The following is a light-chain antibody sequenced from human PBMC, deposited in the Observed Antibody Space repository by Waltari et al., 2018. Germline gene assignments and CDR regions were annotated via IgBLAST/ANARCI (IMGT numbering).Light chain of an antibody. Sequence: EILLTQSQATLPLSPGERATLPCRASQIVSSKLAWYQQKPGQAPRLLMYDASNRATGIPARFSGSGSGTDFTLTISSLEPEDFAVYYCHQRNNWPFTFGQGTKLEIK. J-gene: IGKJ2*01. V-gene: IGKV3-11*01. CDR3: HQRNNWPFT. CDR1: QIVSSK. CDR2: DAS.